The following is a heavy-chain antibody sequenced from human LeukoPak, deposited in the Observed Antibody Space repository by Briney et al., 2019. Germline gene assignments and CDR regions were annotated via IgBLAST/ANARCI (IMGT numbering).Heavy chain of an antibody. D-gene: IGHD3-16*01. V-gene: IGHV3-48*03. CDR3: VRDMSRESIFDY. CDR1: GFTFSSYE. CDR2: ISSSGSTI. Sequence: GGSLRLSCAASGFTFSSYEMNWVRQAPGKGLEWVSYISSSGSTIYYADSVKGRFTISRDNAKNSLYLQMNSLRVEDTAEYYCVRDMSRESIFDYWGQGTLVIVSS. J-gene: IGHJ4*02.